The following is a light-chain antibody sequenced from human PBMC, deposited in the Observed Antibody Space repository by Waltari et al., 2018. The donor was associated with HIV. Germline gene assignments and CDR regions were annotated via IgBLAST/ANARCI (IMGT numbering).Light chain of an antibody. Sequence: QSALTQPASVSGSPGQSITISCTGASSDVGGYNYVSCYQHHPGKAPKLIIYEVTNRPSGVSNRFAGSKSGNTASLTISGLQPADEADDDCSSYSSTNTLGVFGGGTILTVL. J-gene: IGLJ3*02. CDR1: SSDVGGYNY. CDR2: EVT. CDR3: SSYSSTNTLGV. V-gene: IGLV2-14*01.